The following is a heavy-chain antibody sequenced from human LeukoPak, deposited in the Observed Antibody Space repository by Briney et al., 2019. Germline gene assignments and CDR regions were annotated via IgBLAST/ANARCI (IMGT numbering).Heavy chain of an antibody. Sequence: GASVKVSCKASGYTFTTYDIIWVRQVTGQGLEWMGWMNPNSGNTGYAQKFQGRVTLTRNTSISAAYMELSGLRSEDTAVYYCARGPYSYGYKFDYWGQGTLVTVSS. CDR3: ARGPYSYGYKFDY. D-gene: IGHD5-18*01. V-gene: IGHV1-8*03. J-gene: IGHJ4*02. CDR2: MNPNSGNT. CDR1: GYTFTTYD.